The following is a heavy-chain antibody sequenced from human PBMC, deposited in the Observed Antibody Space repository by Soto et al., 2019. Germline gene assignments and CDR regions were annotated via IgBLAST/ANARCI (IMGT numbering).Heavy chain of an antibody. J-gene: IGHJ6*02. CDR3: ARDRIYYGMDV. D-gene: IGHD2-15*01. V-gene: IGHV3-48*04. Sequence: GGSLRLSCAASGFSLSIYSMDWVRQAPGKGLEWISFISSSSSNIYYADSVKGRFTISRDNAKNSLFLQLNSLRAEDTGVYYCARDRIYYGMDVWGQGTTVTVSS. CDR1: GFSLSIYS. CDR2: ISSSSSNI.